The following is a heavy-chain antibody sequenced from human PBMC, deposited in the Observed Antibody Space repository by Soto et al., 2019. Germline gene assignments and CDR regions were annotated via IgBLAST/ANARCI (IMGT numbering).Heavy chain of an antibody. CDR1: GYTFTSYG. V-gene: IGHV1-18*01. J-gene: IGHJ2*01. CDR2: ISPYNGNT. Sequence: QVQLVQSGAEVTKPGASVKVSCEASGYTFTSYGISWVRQSPGQRLEWMGWISPYNGNTNYARKLQARGTMTTDNSTSTAYMELRSLSSDDTAVYYCAREVSNLPNWYFDLWCRGTLVTVSS. D-gene: IGHD2-8*01. CDR3: AREVSNLPNWYFDL.